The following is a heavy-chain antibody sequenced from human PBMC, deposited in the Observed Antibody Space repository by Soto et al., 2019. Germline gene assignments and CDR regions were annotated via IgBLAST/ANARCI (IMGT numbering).Heavy chain of an antibody. CDR1: GGSISSGGYY. D-gene: IGHD3-3*01. J-gene: IGHJ4*02. CDR2: IYYSGST. Sequence: QVQLQESGPGLVKPSQTLSLTCTVSGGSISSGGYYWSWIRQHPGKGLEWIGYIYYSGSTYYNPSLKSRVTTSVDTSKNQFALKLSSVTAADTAVYYCAREGFGVGNFDYWGQGTLVTVSS. CDR3: AREGFGVGNFDY. V-gene: IGHV4-31*03.